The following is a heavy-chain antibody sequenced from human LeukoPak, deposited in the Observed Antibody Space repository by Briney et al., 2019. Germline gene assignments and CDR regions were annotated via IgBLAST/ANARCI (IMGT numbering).Heavy chain of an antibody. D-gene: IGHD5-12*01. CDR3: ARVVVALDYYYYMDV. J-gene: IGHJ6*03. CDR1: GGSISSYY. CDR2: IYYSGST. V-gene: IGHV4-59*01. Sequence: SETLSLTCTVSGGSISSYYWSWIRQPPGKGLEWIGYIYYSGSTNYNPSLKSRVTISVDTSKNQFSLKLSSVTAADTAVYYCARVVVALDYYYYMDVWGKGTTVTVSS.